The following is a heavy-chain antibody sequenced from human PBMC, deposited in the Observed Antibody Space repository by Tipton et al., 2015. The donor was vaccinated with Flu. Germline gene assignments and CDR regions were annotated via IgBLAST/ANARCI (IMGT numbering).Heavy chain of an antibody. CDR3: TAGVGATDHDY. CDR1: GFTFSSYW. V-gene: IGHV3-74*01. CDR2: INSDGSST. Sequence: AVSGFTFSSYWMHWVRQAPGKGLVWVSRINSDGSSTSYADSVKGRFTISRDNAKNTVYLQMNSLKTEDTAVYYCTAGVGATDHDYWGQGTLVTVSS. J-gene: IGHJ4*02. D-gene: IGHD1-26*01.